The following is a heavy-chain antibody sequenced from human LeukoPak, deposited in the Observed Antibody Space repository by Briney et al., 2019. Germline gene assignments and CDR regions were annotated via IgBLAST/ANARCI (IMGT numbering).Heavy chain of an antibody. CDR3: ARYFEPRHNYHHMDV. D-gene: IGHD3-9*01. V-gene: IGHV4-59*08. CDR1: GASISYFY. J-gene: IGHJ6*03. CDR2: IYYSGST. Sequence: SETLSLTCTVSGASISYFYWSWIRQPPGKGLEWIGYIYYSGSTSYNPSLQSRVTISVDASKNQFSLKLSSVTAADTAVYYCARYFEPRHNYHHMDVWGTGTTVTVSS.